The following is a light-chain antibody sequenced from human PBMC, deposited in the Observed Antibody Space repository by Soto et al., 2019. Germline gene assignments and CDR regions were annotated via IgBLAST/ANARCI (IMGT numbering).Light chain of an antibody. Sequence: DIQMTQSPSSLSASVGDRVTITCRASQSISSYLNWYQQKPGKAPKLLIYAASSLQSGVPSRFSGSGSGTDFTLTISSLQPEDFATYYCQQSYSTPAFGQGTRWKSN. CDR2: AAS. CDR1: QSISSY. CDR3: QQSYSTPA. V-gene: IGKV1-39*01. J-gene: IGKJ1*01.